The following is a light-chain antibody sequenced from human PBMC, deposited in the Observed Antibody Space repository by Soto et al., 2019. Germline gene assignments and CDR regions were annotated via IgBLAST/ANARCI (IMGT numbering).Light chain of an antibody. CDR2: DVS. CDR3: CSYAGSYTFWV. Sequence: VLTQPRSVSGSPGQSVTISCTGTSSDVGGYNYVSWYQQHPGKAPKLMIYDVSKRPSGVPDRFSGSKSGNTASLTISGLQAEDEADYYCCSYAGSYTFWVFGGGTKLTVL. V-gene: IGLV2-11*01. CDR1: SSDVGGYNY. J-gene: IGLJ3*02.